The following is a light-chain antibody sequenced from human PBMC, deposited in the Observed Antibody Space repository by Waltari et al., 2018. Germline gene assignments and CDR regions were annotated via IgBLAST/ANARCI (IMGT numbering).Light chain of an antibody. CDR3: QSYDSSLFVV. CDR1: SSNIGAGFD. V-gene: IGLV1-40*01. J-gene: IGLJ2*01. Sequence: QSVLTQPPSVSGAPGQRVTISCTGSSSNIGAGFDVHWYQQLPGTAPKLLIFGNNNRPPGVPDRVSGSKSGTSASLAITGLQAEDEADYYCQSYDSSLFVVFGGGTKLTVL. CDR2: GNN.